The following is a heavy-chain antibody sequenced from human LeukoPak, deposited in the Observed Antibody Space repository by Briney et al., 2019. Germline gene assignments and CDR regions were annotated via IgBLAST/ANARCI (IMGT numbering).Heavy chain of an antibody. CDR1: GGSISTGDYY. CDR3: ARDSGSQTVDF. D-gene: IGHD6-13*01. CDR2: IYHSGRT. Sequence: SETLSLTCTVSGGSISTGDYYWTWIRQPPGKGLEWIGYIYHSGRTYYNPSLKSRVSMSIDRSKKQFSLNLSSVTVADTAVYYCARDSGSQTVDFWGQGILVTVSS. V-gene: IGHV4-30-2*01. J-gene: IGHJ4*02.